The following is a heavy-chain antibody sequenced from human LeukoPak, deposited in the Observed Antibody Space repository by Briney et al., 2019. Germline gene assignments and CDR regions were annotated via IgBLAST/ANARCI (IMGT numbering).Heavy chain of an antibody. Sequence: SETLSLTCTVSGGSISSGGYYWSWIRQPPGKGLEWIGYIYHSGSTYYNPSLKSRVTISVDRSKSQFSLKLSSVTAADTAVYYCAREQAIAVAGTVDYWGQGTLVTVSS. D-gene: IGHD6-19*01. CDR2: IYHSGST. CDR1: GGSISSGGYY. CDR3: AREQAIAVAGTVDY. J-gene: IGHJ4*02. V-gene: IGHV4-30-2*01.